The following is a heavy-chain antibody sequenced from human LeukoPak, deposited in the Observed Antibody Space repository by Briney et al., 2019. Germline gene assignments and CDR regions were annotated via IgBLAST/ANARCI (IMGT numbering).Heavy chain of an antibody. CDR1: GFTFNTHS. Sequence: GGSLRLSCAASGFTFNTHSMNWVRQAPGKGLEWVSYILSSSSTIYYADSVKGRFTISRDNAKNSLFLQMNSLRADDTAVYYCATSRGYFFRWFQHWGQGTLVTVSS. J-gene: IGHJ1*01. D-gene: IGHD3-22*01. CDR2: ILSSSSTI. CDR3: ATSRGYFFRWFQH. V-gene: IGHV3-48*01.